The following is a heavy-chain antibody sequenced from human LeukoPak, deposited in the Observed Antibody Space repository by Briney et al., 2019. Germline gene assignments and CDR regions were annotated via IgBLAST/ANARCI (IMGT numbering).Heavy chain of an antibody. CDR3: ARYSGLYNSVFDY. CDR1: GFTFSHYE. Sequence: GGSLRLSCEASGFTFSHYEMNWVRQAPGKGLEWVSYINNRGSDIYYAASVKGRFTISRDNAKNSLYLQMNSLRGEDTAVYYCARYSGLYNSVFDYWGQGTLVTVSS. D-gene: IGHD1-26*01. V-gene: IGHV3-48*03. CDR2: INNRGSDI. J-gene: IGHJ4*02.